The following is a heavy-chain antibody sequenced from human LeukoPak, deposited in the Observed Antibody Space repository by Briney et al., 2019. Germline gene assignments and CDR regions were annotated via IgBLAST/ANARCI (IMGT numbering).Heavy chain of an antibody. CDR1: GYTFTSYG. J-gene: IGHJ3*02. D-gene: IGHD6-19*01. V-gene: IGHV1-18*01. Sequence: ASVKVSCKASGYTFTSYGISWVRQATGQGLEWMGWISAYNGNTNYAQKLQGRVTMTTDTSTSTAYMELRSLRSDDTAVYYCARDRKSGWVESGAVDAFDIWGQGTMVTVSS. CDR2: ISAYNGNT. CDR3: ARDRKSGWVESGAVDAFDI.